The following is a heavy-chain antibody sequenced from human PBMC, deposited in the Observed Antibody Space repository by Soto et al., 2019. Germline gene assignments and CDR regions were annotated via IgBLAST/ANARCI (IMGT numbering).Heavy chain of an antibody. Sequence: QVQLQESGPGLVKPSEPLSLSCTVSGGSISRYYWSWFRQSPGKRMEWIGYVHHSWGSSYNPALQSRVAISPDTSKSQFSLKVTAVTATDTAVYYCARQGFGPLHGLVDVGGQATTVTVSS. CDR3: ARQGFGPLHGLVDV. CDR2: VHHSWGS. CDR1: GGSISRYY. V-gene: IGHV4-59*08. J-gene: IGHJ6*02. D-gene: IGHD3-10*01.